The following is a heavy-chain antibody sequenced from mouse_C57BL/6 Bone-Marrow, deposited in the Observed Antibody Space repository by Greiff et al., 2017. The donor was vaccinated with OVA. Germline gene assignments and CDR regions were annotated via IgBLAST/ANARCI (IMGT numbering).Heavy chain of an antibody. CDR2: IDPSDSYT. D-gene: IGHD2-5*01. CDR1: GYTFTSYW. J-gene: IGHJ3*01. V-gene: IGHV1-59*01. Sequence: QVQLKQPGAELVRPGTSVKLSCKASGYTFTSYWMHWVKQRPGQGLEWIGVIDPSDSYTNYNQKFKGKATLTVDTSSSTAYMQLSSLTSEDSAVYYCARRSYYSNSWFAYWGQGTLVTVSA. CDR3: ARRSYYSNSWFAY.